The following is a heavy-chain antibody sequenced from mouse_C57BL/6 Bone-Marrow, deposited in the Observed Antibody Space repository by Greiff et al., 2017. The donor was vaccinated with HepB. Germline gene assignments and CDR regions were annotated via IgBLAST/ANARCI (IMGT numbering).Heavy chain of an antibody. V-gene: IGHV1-80*01. CDR3: ARSTYYYGSSDHYYAIDY. CDR2: IYPGDGDT. Sequence: VLLVESGAELVKPGASVKISCKASGYAFSSYWMNWVKQRPGQGLEWIGQIYPGDGDTNYNGKFKGKATLTADKSSSTAYMQLSSLTSEDSAVYFCARSTYYYGSSDHYYAIDYWGQGTSVTVSS. J-gene: IGHJ4*01. CDR1: GYAFSSYW. D-gene: IGHD1-1*01.